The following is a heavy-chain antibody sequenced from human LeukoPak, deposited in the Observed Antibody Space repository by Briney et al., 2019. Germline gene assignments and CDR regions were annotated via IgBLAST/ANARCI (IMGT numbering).Heavy chain of an antibody. CDR3: AKDDHYGWDY. J-gene: IGHJ4*02. Sequence: GGSLRLSCAASGFTFSSYAMHWVRQAPGKGLEWVAVISYDGSNKYYADSVKGRFTISRDNSKNTLYLQMNSLRAEDTAVYYCAKDDHYGWDYWGQGTLVTVSS. CDR1: GFTFSSYA. CDR2: ISYDGSNK. V-gene: IGHV3-30*04. D-gene: IGHD3-10*01.